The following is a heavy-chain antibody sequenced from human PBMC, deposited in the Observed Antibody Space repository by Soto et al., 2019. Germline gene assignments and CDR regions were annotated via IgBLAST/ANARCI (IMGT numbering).Heavy chain of an antibody. CDR1: GFTFNTYA. V-gene: IGHV3-23*01. CDR3: ARDSITRLSYDIPGMDV. CDR2: IGGGGGST. J-gene: IGHJ6*02. Sequence: EVRLLESGGGLVQPGGSLRLFCAASGFTFNTYAMSWVRQAPGKGLEWVSVIGGGGGSTHYADSVKGRFTISRDNSKNTLYLQMNSLRADDTAIYYCARDSITRLSYDIPGMDVWGQGTTVTVSS. D-gene: IGHD3-10*01.